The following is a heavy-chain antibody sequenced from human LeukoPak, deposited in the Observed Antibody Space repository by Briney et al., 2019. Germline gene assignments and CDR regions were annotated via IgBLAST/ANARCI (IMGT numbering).Heavy chain of an antibody. CDR3: ARETGSAVGSTDFDY. CDR2: ISFDGSNK. J-gene: IGHJ4*02. V-gene: IGHV3-30*03. D-gene: IGHD4-17*01. Sequence: GGTLRLSSAASGFAFVSYGMHWVRQAPGKGLEWMAVISFDGSNKYYADSVKGRFTISRDNFKNTLYLQMNSLRAEDTAVYYCARETGSAVGSTDFDYWGQGTLVTVSS. CDR1: GFAFVSYG.